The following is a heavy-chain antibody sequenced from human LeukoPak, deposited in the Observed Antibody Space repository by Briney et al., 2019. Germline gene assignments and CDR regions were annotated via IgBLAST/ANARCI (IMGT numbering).Heavy chain of an antibody. CDR1: GGSFSGYY. J-gene: IGHJ6*04. CDR3: ARDPARPRNYYGSGSFVYYGMDV. D-gene: IGHD3-10*01. Sequence: SETLSLTCAVYGGSFSGYYWSWIRQPPGKGLEWIGEINHSGSTNYTPSLKSRVTISVDTSKNQFSLKLSSVTAADTAVYYCARDPARPRNYYGSGSFVYYGMDVWGKGTTVTVSS. CDR2: INHSGST. V-gene: IGHV4-34*01.